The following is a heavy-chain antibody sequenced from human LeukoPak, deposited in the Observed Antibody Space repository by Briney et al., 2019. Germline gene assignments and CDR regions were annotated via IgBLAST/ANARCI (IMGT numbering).Heavy chain of an antibody. D-gene: IGHD6-19*01. Sequence: GGTLILSCEASGFTFSSYGMHWFRQSPGKGLDWVTFIWYYGSNKYYSGSVNGRFTISRDNSKNTLYLQMNSLRAEDTAVYYCARECSSGWYFDYWGQGTLVTVSS. V-gene: IGHV3-33*01. CDR1: GFTFSSYG. CDR3: ARECSSGWYFDY. CDR2: IWYYGSNK. J-gene: IGHJ4*02.